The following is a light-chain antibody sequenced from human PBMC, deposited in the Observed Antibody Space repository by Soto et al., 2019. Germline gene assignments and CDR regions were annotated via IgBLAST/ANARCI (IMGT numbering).Light chain of an antibody. Sequence: DIHLTESPSSVSASVGDRVTITCRATQGISSWLDWYQQKPRKAPKLLIYATSSLQSGVPSRFSVSASGTDFTLTINNLHPEDFATYYCPQSNRFPRTFGPVTKVDIK. J-gene: IGKJ3*01. CDR3: PQSNRFPRT. CDR1: QGISSW. CDR2: ATS. V-gene: IGKV1-12*01.